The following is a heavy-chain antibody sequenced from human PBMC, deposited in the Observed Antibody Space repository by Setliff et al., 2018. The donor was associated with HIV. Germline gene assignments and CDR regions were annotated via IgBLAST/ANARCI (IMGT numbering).Heavy chain of an antibody. V-gene: IGHV4-38-2*02. J-gene: IGHJ3*01. Sequence: KPSETLSLTCSVSGSSISSNSYWWAWIRQPPGKGLEYIGTIYHRGGTFNNPSLKSRVVMSVDTSKNQFSLKLTSVTAADTATYYRARDTGVNVAPDGRGYHTFDFWGRGTMVTVSS. CDR1: GSSISSNSY. D-gene: IGHD2-8*02. CDR3: ARDTGVNVAPDGRGYHTFDF. CDR2: IYHRGGT.